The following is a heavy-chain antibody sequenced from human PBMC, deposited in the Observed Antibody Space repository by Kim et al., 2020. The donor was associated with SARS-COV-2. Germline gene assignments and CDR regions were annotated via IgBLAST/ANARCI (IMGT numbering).Heavy chain of an antibody. CDR3: ARQLRGGIAVAGGYYFDY. V-gene: IGHV4-39*01. D-gene: IGHD6-19*01. CDR1: GGSISSSSYY. Sequence: SETLSLTCTVSGGSISSSSYYWGWIRQPRGKGLAWIWSIYYSGSTYYNPSLKSRVTISVDTSKNQFSLKLSSVTAADTAVDYCARQLRGGIAVAGGYYFDYWGQGTLVTVSS. CDR2: IYYSGST. J-gene: IGHJ4*02.